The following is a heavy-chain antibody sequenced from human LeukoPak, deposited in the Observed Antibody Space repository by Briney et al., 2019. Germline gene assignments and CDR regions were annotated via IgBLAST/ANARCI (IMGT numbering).Heavy chain of an antibody. CDR1: DYSISSGYY. CDR2: IYHSGIT. V-gene: IGHV4-38-2*02. CDR3: ARGPPAADTYYYYYYMDV. Sequence: KPSETLSLTCTVSDYSISSGYYWGWIRQPPGKGLEWIGSIYHSGITYYNPSLKSRVTISVDTSKNQFSLKLSSVTAADTAVYYCARGPPAADTYYYYYYMDVWGKGTTVTVSS. D-gene: IGHD6-13*01. J-gene: IGHJ6*03.